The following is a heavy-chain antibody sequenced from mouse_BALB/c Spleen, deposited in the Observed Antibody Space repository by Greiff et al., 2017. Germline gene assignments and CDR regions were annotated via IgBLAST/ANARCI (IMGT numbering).Heavy chain of an antibody. CDR2: INPYNDGT. CDR3: ARAYYGSSYDAMDY. D-gene: IGHD1-1*01. Sequence: VQLKESGPELVKPGASVKMSCKASGYTFTSYVMHWVKQKPGQGLEWIGYINPYNDGTKDNEKFKGKATLTSDKSSSTAYMELSSLTSEDSAVYYCARAYYGSSYDAMDYWGQGTSVTVSS. CDR1: GYTFTSYV. V-gene: IGHV1-14*01. J-gene: IGHJ4*01.